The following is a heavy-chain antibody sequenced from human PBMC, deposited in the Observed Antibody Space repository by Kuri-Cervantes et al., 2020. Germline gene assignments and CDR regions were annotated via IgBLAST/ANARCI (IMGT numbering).Heavy chain of an antibody. V-gene: IGHV1-69*05. CDR2: IIPIFGTA. CDR3: ARRFATVTFPSWAFDI. J-gene: IGHJ3*02. Sequence: SSVKVSCKASGCTFSSYASSWVRQAPGQGLEWMGGIIPIFGTANYAQKFHGRVKITTDESASTAYMELSSLRSEDTAVYYCARRFATVTFPSWAFDIWGQGTMVTVSS. CDR1: GCTFSSYA. D-gene: IGHD4-17*01.